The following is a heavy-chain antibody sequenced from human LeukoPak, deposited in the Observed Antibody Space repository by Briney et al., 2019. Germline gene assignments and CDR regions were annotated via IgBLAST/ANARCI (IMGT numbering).Heavy chain of an antibody. CDR1: GFTFSSYA. CDR2: ISGSGGST. Sequence: GGSQRLSCAASGFTFSSYAMSWVRQAPGKGLEWVSAISGSGGSTYYADSVKGRFTISRDNSKNTLYLQMNSLRAEDTAVYYCAKSMVRGVIEKLDYWGQGTLVTVSS. V-gene: IGHV3-23*01. CDR3: AKSMVRGVIEKLDY. D-gene: IGHD3-10*01. J-gene: IGHJ4*02.